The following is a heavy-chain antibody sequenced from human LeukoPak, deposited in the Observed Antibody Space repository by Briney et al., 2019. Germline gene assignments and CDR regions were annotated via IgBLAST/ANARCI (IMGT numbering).Heavy chain of an antibody. V-gene: IGHV6-1*01. Sequence: SQTLSLTCAISGDSVSSNSAAWNWIRQSPSRGLEWLGRTYYRSKWYNDYAVSVKSRITINPDTSKNQFSLQLNSVTPEDTAVYYCARGDCSSTGCYSANWFDPWGQGTLVTVSS. CDR3: ARGDCSSTGCYSANWFDP. CDR2: TYYRSKWYN. J-gene: IGHJ5*02. CDR1: GDSVSSNSAA. D-gene: IGHD2-2*02.